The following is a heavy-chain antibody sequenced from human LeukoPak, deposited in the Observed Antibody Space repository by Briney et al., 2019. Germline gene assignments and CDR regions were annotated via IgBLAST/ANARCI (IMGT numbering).Heavy chain of an antibody. CDR1: GRSISSSSSY. CDR2: IYYTGTT. J-gene: IGHJ4*02. D-gene: IGHD3-3*01. V-gene: IGHV4-39*01. Sequence: SETLSLTCTVYGRSISSSSSYWGWIRQPPGKGLEWIGSIYYTGTTYYKASLKSRVTISVDTSKNQFSLKVTSVTAADTAVYYCARQARRMGYDFWSGYRHFDYWGQGTLVTVSS. CDR3: ARQARRMGYDFWSGYRHFDY.